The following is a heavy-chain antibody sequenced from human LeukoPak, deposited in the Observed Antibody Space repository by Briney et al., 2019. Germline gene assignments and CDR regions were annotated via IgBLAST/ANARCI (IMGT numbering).Heavy chain of an antibody. V-gene: IGHV3-53*01. D-gene: IGHD3-10*01. CDR2: IYSRTST. J-gene: IGHJ6*03. Sequence: GGSLRLSCAASGFTVSSNYMSWVRQAPGKGLEWVSIIYSRTSTTYADSVKGRFTTSRDNSTTTLYLQMNSLSAEDTAVYYCASGSGSYRTPYYYMDVWGKGTTVTVSS. CDR1: GFTVSSNY. CDR3: ASGSGSYRTPYYYMDV.